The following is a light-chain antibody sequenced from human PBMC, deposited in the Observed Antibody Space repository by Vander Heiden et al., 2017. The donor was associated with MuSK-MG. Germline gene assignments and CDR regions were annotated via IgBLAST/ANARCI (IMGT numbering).Light chain of an antibody. J-gene: IGKJ1*01. Sequence: EIVLTQSPATLPLSPGERATLSCRASQSVSSYLAWYQQKPGQAPRLLIYDASNRATGIPARFSGSGSGTDFTLTISSLEPEDFAVYYCQQRGNWPLTFGQGTKVEIK. CDR1: QSVSSY. CDR3: QQRGNWPLT. CDR2: DAS. V-gene: IGKV3-11*01.